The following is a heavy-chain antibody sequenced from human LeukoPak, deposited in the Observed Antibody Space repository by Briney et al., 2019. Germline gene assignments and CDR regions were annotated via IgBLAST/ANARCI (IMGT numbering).Heavy chain of an antibody. CDR3: ARGRGGSDAFDI. CDR1: GGSISSYY. CDR2: IYYSGST. Sequence: PSETLSLTCTVSGGSISSYYWSWIRQPSGKGLEWIGYIYYSGSTNYNPSLKSRVTISVDTSKNQFSLQLSSATAADTAVYYCARGRGGSDAFDIWGQGTMVTVSS. V-gene: IGHV4-59*01. J-gene: IGHJ3*02. D-gene: IGHD5-12*01.